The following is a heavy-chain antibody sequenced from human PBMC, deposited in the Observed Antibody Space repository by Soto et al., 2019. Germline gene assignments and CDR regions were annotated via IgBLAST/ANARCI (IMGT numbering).Heavy chain of an antibody. J-gene: IGHJ4*02. CDR2: INPSGGST. CDR3: ARDRGLIAVAGDFDY. CDR1: GYTFTSYY. D-gene: IGHD6-19*01. V-gene: IGHV1-46*01. Sequence: QVQLVQSGAEVKKPGASVKVSCKASGYTFTSYYMHWVRQAPGQGLEWMGIINPSGGSTSYAQKFQGRVTMNRDTSTSTVYMELSSLRSEDTAVYYCARDRGLIAVAGDFDYWGQGTLVTVSS.